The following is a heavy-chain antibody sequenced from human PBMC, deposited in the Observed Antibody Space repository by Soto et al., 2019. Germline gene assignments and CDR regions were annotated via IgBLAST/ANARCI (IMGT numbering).Heavy chain of an antibody. V-gene: IGHV3-33*08. Sequence: QERLVESGGGVVQPGRSLRLSCAVSGFTFSDYAMHWVRQAPGKGLEWVALIWHDGLNEFYADSVRGRFTIPRDISNKNLDLQMPCLGPSQTALYFGTDSRRDAYSGGLGLGQWGLGTVVSVSS. CDR1: GFTFSDYA. J-gene: IGHJ4*02. D-gene: IGHD4-4*01. CDR3: TDSRRDAYSGGLGLGQ. CDR2: IWHDGLNE.